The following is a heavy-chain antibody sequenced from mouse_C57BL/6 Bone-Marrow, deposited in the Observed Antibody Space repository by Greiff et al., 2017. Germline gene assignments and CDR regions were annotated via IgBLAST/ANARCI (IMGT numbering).Heavy chain of an antibody. V-gene: IGHV1-54*01. CDR3: ASTRSTKITRGGYYYAMDY. CDR1: GYAFTNYL. J-gene: IGHJ4*01. Sequence: QVQLQQSGAELVRPGTSVKVSCKASGYAFTNYLIEWVKQRPGQGLEWIGVINPGSGGTNYNEKFKGKATLTADKSSSTAYMQLSSLTSEDSAVYFCASTRSTKITRGGYYYAMDYWGQGTAVTVSA. CDR2: INPGSGGT. D-gene: IGHD2-4*01.